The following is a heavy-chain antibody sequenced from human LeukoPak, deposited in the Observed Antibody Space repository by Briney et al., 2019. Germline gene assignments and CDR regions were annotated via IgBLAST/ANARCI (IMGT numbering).Heavy chain of an antibody. Sequence: SETLSLTCTVSGGSISSYYWSWIRQPPGKGLEWIGYIYYSGSTNYNPSLKSRVTISVDTSKNQFSLKLSSVTAADTAVYYCARGRGQWLPEFDYWGQGTLVTVSS. CDR3: ARGRGQWLPEFDY. CDR1: GGSISSYY. V-gene: IGHV4-59*01. J-gene: IGHJ4*02. D-gene: IGHD6-19*01. CDR2: IYYSGST.